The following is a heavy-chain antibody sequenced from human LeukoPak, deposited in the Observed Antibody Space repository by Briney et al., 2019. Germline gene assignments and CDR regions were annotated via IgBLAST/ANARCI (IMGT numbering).Heavy chain of an antibody. D-gene: IGHD5-18*01. Sequence: GSLRLSCAASGFSLSGYWMTWVRQAPGRGLEWVARLHADGVEQNYVDSVTGRFTMSRDNAKNSLDLQMNSLRVEDTAVYYCARGGYSFDYLGQGTLVAVSS. V-gene: IGHV3-7*01. CDR2: LHADGVEQ. J-gene: IGHJ4*02. CDR1: GFSLSGYW. CDR3: ARGGYSFDY.